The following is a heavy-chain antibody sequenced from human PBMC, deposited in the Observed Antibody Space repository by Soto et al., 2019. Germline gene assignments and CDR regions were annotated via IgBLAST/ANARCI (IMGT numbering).Heavy chain of an antibody. Sequence: ASVKVSCKASGYSFTGYYIHWLRLAPWQGLEWVGWIYPNTGGTNSAQKFQGRLTMTRETSRTTAYMEMNSLRSEDTAIYYCASLQTSGWYGVHWG. CDR2: IYPNTGGT. CDR1: GYSFTGYY. V-gene: IGHV1-2*02. J-gene: IGHJ1*01. CDR3: ASLQTSGWYGVH. D-gene: IGHD6-19*01.